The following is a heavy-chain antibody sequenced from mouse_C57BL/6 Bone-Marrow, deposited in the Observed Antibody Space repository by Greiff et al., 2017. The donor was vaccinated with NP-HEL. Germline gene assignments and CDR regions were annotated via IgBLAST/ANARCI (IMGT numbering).Heavy chain of an antibody. CDR3: ANYQSPYAMDY. Sequence: EVQLQQSGPVLVKPGASVKMSCKASGYTFTDYYMNWVKQSHGKSLEWIGVINPYNGGTSYNQKFKGKATLTVDKSSSTAYMELNSLTSEDSAVYYCANYQSPYAMDYWGQGTSVTVSS. CDR2: INPYNGGT. V-gene: IGHV1-19*01. D-gene: IGHD1-1*01. J-gene: IGHJ4*01. CDR1: GYTFTDYY.